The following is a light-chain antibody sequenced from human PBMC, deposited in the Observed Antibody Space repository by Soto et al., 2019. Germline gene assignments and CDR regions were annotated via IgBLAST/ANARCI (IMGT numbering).Light chain of an antibody. CDR3: QQYNSWPRT. CDR1: HSISDT. J-gene: IGKJ1*01. V-gene: IGKV3-15*01. Sequence: EIVMTQSPSTLSVSPGERATLSCRASHSISDTLAWYQQKPGQAPRLLIFGSSTRAPGIPTRFSASGSETEFTLTITTLQSEDFAIYYCQQYNSWPRTFGKGTKVEFK. CDR2: GSS.